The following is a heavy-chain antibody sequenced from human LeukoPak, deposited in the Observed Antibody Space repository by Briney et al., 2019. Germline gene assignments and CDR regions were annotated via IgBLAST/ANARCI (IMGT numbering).Heavy chain of an antibody. CDR1: GGSISSVDYY. Sequence: SHTLSLTGTVSGGSISSVDYYWSLIRRPPGKGLEWIGYIYYSGSTYYNPSLKSRVTISVDTSKNQFSLKLSSVTAADTAVYYCASRIGYSYGIDYWGQGTLVTVS. V-gene: IGHV4-30-4*01. CDR3: ASRIGYSYGIDY. CDR2: IYYSGST. J-gene: IGHJ4*02. D-gene: IGHD5-18*01.